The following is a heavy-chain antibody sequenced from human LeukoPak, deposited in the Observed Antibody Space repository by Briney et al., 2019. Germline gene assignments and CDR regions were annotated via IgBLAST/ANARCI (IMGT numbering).Heavy chain of an antibody. CDR2: IYYSGST. V-gene: IGHV4-39*01. J-gene: IGHJ3*02. CDR3: AATLGYCSSTSCPGDGAFDI. Sequence: SETLSLTCTVSGASISRSDYWWGWIRQPPGKGLEWIGSIYYSGSTYYNPSLKSRVTISVDTSKNQFSLKLSSVTAADTAVYYCAATLGYCSSTSCPGDGAFDIWGQGTMVTVSS. CDR1: GASISRSDYW. D-gene: IGHD2-2*01.